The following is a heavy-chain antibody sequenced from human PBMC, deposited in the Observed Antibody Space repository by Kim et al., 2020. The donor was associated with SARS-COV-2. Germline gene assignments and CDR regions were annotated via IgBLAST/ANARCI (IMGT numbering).Heavy chain of an antibody. D-gene: IGHD4-17*01. Sequence: YNPSLKSRVTISVDTSKNQFSLKLSSVTAADTAVYYCARGMTTVNSWFDPWGQGTLVTVSS. V-gene: IGHV4-34*01. CDR3: ARGMTTVNSWFDP. J-gene: IGHJ5*02.